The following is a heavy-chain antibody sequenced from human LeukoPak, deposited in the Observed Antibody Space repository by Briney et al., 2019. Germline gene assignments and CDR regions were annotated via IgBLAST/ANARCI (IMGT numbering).Heavy chain of an antibody. J-gene: IGHJ4*02. CDR2: IRYDGSDR. V-gene: IGHV3-30*02. CDR3: AKERYSSSSLFAVTPFDY. D-gene: IGHD6-13*01. CDR1: EFTSRSYG. Sequence: GGSRGLPGVASEFTSRSYGRHGFRKAPGKGLEGGPYIRYDGSDRYYADSVKGRFTISRDNSKNTLYLQMNSLRAEDTAVYYCAKERYSSSSLFAVTPFDYWGQGTRITVSS.